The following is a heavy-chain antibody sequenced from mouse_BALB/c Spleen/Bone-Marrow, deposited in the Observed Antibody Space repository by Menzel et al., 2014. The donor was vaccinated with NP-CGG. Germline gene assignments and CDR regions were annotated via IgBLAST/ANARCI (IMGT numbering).Heavy chain of an antibody. CDR2: IRNKAKGYTT. CDR3: ARDENVGIYWYFDV. CDR1: GFTFXDYY. Sequence: EVKLMESGGGLVQPGGSLRLSCETSGFTFXDYYMSWVRQPPGKALEWLGFIRNKAKGYTTDYSASVKGRFTISRDNSQSISYLQMNTLRAEDSATYYCARDENVGIYWYFDVWGAGTTVTVSS. J-gene: IGHJ1*01. V-gene: IGHV7-3*02.